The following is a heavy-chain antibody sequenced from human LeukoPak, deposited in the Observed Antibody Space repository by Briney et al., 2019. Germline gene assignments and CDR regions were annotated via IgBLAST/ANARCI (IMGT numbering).Heavy chain of an antibody. V-gene: IGHV4-34*01. D-gene: IGHD5-24*01. CDR3: ARFDMATPTGAFDI. CDR1: GGSFSGYY. J-gene: IGHJ3*02. Sequence: PSETLSLTCAVYGGSFSGYYWSWIRQPPGKGLEWIGEINHSGSTNYNPSLKSRVTISVDTSKNQFSLELSSVTAADTAVYYCARFDMATPTGAFDIWGQGTMVTVSS. CDR2: INHSGST.